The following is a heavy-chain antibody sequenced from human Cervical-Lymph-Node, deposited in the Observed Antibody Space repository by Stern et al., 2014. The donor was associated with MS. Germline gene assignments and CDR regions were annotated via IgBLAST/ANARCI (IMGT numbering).Heavy chain of an antibody. CDR2: IYYSGST. D-gene: IGHD6-13*01. CDR1: GGSISSGGYY. V-gene: IGHV4-31*03. CDR3: ANSKQQLRGNWFDP. Sequence: QLQLQESGPGLVKPSQTLSLTCTVSGGSISSGGYYWSWLRQHPGKGLEWIGYIYYSGSTYYNPSLKSRVTISVDTSKNQFSLKLSSVTAADTAVYYCANSKQQLRGNWFDPWGQGTLVTVSS. J-gene: IGHJ5*02.